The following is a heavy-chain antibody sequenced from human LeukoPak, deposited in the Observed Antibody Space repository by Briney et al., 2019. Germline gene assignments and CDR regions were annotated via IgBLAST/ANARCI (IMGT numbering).Heavy chain of an antibody. CDR3: ARDLILVWTPGDDFDF. V-gene: IGHV3-74*01. J-gene: IGHJ4*02. Sequence: GGSLRLSCAASGFTFSGYWMHWVRQAPGKGLEWVSRINEDASIITYADSVKGRFIISRDNTKNSLYLQMNSLRAEDTAVYYCARDLILVWTPGDDFDFWGQGTLVTVSS. CDR2: INEDASII. D-gene: IGHD3-16*01. CDR1: GFTFSGYW.